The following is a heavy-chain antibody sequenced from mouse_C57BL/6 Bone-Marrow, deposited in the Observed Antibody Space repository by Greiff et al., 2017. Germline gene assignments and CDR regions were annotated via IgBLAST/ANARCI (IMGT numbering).Heavy chain of an antibody. CDR2: IHPNSGST. Sequence: QVHVKQSGAELARPGASVKLSCKASGYTFTSYGISWVKQRPGQGLERIGMIHPNSGSTNYNEKFKSKATLTVDKSSSTAYMQLSSLTSEDSAVYYCARRITTVDWYFDVWGTGTTVTVSS. J-gene: IGHJ1*03. CDR1: GYTFTSYG. V-gene: IGHV1-64*01. CDR3: ARRITTVDWYFDV. D-gene: IGHD1-1*01.